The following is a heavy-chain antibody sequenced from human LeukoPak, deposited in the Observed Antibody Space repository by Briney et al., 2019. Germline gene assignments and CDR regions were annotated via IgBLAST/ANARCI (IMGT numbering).Heavy chain of an antibody. CDR2: ISYDGSNK. CDR1: GFTLSSYG. J-gene: IGHJ5*02. CDR3: AKDVLKALFGEFLPFDP. V-gene: IGHV3-30*18. Sequence: GGSLRLSCAASGFTLSSYGMHWVRQARGKGLEWVAVISYDGSNKYYADSVKGRLTISRDNKKNSVYMQINSQRGEDTAVYYCAKDVLKALFGEFLPFDPWGQGTLVTVSS. D-gene: IGHD3-10*01.